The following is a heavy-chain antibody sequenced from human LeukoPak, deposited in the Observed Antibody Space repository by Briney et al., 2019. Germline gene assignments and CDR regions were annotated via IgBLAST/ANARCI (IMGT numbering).Heavy chain of an antibody. D-gene: IGHD3-3*01. CDR1: GFTFSSYA. J-gene: IGHJ3*02. V-gene: IGHV3-23*01. CDR2: ISGSGGGT. Sequence: GGSLRLSCAASGFTFSSYAMSWVRQAPGKGLEWVSAISGSGGGTYYADSVKGRFTISRDNSKNTLYLQMNSLRAEDTAVYYCAKSNYDFWSGYPTDAFDIWGQGTMVTVSS. CDR3: AKSNYDFWSGYPTDAFDI.